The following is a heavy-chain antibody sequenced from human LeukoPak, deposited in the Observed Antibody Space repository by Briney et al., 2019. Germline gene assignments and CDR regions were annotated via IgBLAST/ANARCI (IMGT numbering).Heavy chain of an antibody. CDR3: ARTYSSGWYRYFDY. V-gene: IGHV4-61*02. D-gene: IGHD6-19*01. J-gene: IGHJ4*02. CDR1: GGSFNNGISN. Sequence: SETLSLTCTVSGGSFNNGISNWSWIQQPAGKGLEWIGLLYSSENINYNPSLKSRVTISLDTSKNQFSLRLSSVTAADTAVYYCARTYSSGWYRYFDYWGQGILVTVSS. CDR2: LYSSENI.